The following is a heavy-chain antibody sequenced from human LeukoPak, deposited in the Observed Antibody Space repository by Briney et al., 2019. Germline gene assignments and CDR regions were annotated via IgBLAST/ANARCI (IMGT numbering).Heavy chain of an antibody. CDR1: VGTFSSYA. V-gene: IGHV1-69*13. CDR3: ARDRSSGTFDSFGI. Sequence: SVKVSCKASVGTFSSYAISWVRQAPGQGLEWMGGIIPVFGPPNNAQKFQDRVTITADESTSTDYMELSSRTSEDTAMYYCARDRSSGTFDSFGIWGPGTMVTVSS. J-gene: IGHJ3*02. D-gene: IGHD1-26*01. CDR2: IIPVFGPP.